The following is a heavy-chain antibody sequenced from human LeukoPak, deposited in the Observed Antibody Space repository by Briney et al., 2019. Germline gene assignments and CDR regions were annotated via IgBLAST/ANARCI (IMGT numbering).Heavy chain of an antibody. J-gene: IGHJ4*02. V-gene: IGHV4-34*01. CDR3: ARVSSGWYPAEDY. D-gene: IGHD6-19*01. CDR2: INHSGST. CDR1: GGSFSGYY. Sequence: SETLSLTCAVYGGSFSGYYWSWIRQPPGKGLEWIGEINHSGSTNYNPSLKSRVTISVDTSKNQFSLKLSSVTAADTAVYYCARVSSGWYPAEDYWGQGTLVTVSS.